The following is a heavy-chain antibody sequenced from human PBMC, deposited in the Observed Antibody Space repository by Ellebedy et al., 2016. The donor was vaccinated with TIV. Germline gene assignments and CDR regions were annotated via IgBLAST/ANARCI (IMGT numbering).Heavy chain of an antibody. CDR3: ARTRFINYFDY. D-gene: IGHD3-10*01. Sequence: GESLKISCVASGFTVSSNYMSWVRQAPGKGLEWVSIIYSVGSTYYTDAVKGRFTISRDNSKNTLYLQMNSLRAEDTAVYYCARTRFINYFDYWGQGTLVTVSS. V-gene: IGHV3-53*01. CDR2: IYSVGST. CDR1: GFTVSSNY. J-gene: IGHJ4*02.